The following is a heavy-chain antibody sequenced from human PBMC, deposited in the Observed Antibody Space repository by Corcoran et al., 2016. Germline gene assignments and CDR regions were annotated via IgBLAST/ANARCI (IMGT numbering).Heavy chain of an antibody. CDR1: GYTFTGYY. D-gene: IGHD6-19*01. CDR2: INPSGAYT. V-gene: IGHV1-2*02. J-gene: IGHJ5*02. CDR3: ARVYSSGLGGYGWFDP. Sequence: QVQLVQSVAEVKKPVASAKVSCKASGYTFTGYYMHWVRQAPGQGLEWMGWINPSGAYTNYAQKFQGRVTMTRDTSITTAHMELSSLRSDDTAVYDCARVYSSGLGGYGWFDPWGQGTLVTVSS.